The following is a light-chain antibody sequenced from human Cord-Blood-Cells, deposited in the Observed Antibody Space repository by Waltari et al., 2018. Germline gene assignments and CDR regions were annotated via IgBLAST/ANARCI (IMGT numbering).Light chain of an antibody. CDR1: KLGDKY. CDR3: RAWDSSTVV. CDR2: QDS. J-gene: IGLJ2*01. V-gene: IGLV3-1*01. Sequence: SYELTQPPSVSVSPGQTASITCSGDKLGDKYACWYQQKPGQSPVLVIYQDSKRPSGIPERLSGSNSGNTATLTISGTQAMDEADYYCRAWDSSTVVFGGGTKLTVL.